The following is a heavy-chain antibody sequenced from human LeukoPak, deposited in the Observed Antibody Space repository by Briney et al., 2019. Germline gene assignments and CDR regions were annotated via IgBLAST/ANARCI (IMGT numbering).Heavy chain of an antibody. CDR2: IYPSDSVT. Sequence: GESLKISCKGSGYTFNSYWIGWVRQMPGAGLEWMGIIYPSDSVTRYSPSFKGEVTISADKPISTAYPQWRSLKASDSAMYYCARRYGSALYGVFDYWGQGTLVIVSS. CDR1: GYTFNSYW. CDR3: ARRYGSALYGVFDY. J-gene: IGHJ4*02. D-gene: IGHD6-19*01. V-gene: IGHV5-51*01.